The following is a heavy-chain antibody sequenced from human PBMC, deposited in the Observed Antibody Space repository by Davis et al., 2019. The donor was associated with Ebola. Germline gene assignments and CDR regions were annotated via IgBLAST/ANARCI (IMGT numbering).Heavy chain of an antibody. CDR3: ARTHDFFEWLLYAWYFDL. CDR2: IIPILGIA. D-gene: IGHD3-3*01. CDR1: GGTFSSYA. Sequence: SVKVSCKASGGTFSSYAISWVRQAPGQGLEWMGRIIPILGIANYAQKFQGRVTITADQSTSTAYMELSSLRSEDTAVYYCARTHDFFEWLLYAWYFDLWGRGTLVTVSS. J-gene: IGHJ2*01. V-gene: IGHV1-69*04.